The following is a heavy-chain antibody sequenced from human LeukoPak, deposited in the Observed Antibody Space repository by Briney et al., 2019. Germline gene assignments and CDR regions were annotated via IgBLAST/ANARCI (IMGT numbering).Heavy chain of an antibody. CDR2: INPTGGST. Sequence: ASVKVSCKATGYSFSTYYLHWVRQAPGQGLEWMGIINPTGGSTNYAQKFEGRVTMTRDTSTSTVYIELSSLRSEDTAIYYCARERYCSGGNCFVTYYYGMDVWGQGTTVTVSS. J-gene: IGHJ6*02. V-gene: IGHV1-46*01. CDR1: GYSFSTYY. D-gene: IGHD2-15*01. CDR3: ARERYCSGGNCFVTYYYGMDV.